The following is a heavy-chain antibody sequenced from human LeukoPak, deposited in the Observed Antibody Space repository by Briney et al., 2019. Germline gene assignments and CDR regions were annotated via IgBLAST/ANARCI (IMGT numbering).Heavy chain of an antibody. V-gene: IGHV4-30-4*08. CDR2: IYYSGSS. CDR1: GGSISSGDYY. Sequence: SETLSLTCTVSGGSISSGDYYWRWIRQPPGKGLEWIGYIYYSGSSFYNPSLKSRLTISVDTSKNHFSLNLSSVTAADTAVYYCARRNDPYYFDYWGQGTLVTVSS. D-gene: IGHD3-16*01. J-gene: IGHJ4*02. CDR3: ARRNDPYYFDY.